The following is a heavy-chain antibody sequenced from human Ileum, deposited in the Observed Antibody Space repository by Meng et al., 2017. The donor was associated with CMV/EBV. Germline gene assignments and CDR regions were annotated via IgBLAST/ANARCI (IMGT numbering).Heavy chain of an antibody. V-gene: IGHV3-33*01. J-gene: IGHJ5*02. CDR1: GHRFNNHG. CDR3: ARELAVGRIWFDP. CDR2: SWYNGRAD. D-gene: IGHD6-19*01. Sequence: AVSGHRFNNHGCHWGRQAPGKGLEWGADSWYNGRADYYADSVRGRFNIARDDSKSKLYLQMNSLRADDTAHYYCARELAVGRIWFDPGGQGTLVTVSS.